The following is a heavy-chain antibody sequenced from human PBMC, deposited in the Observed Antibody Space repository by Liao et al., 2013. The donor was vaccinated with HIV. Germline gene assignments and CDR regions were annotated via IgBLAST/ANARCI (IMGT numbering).Heavy chain of an antibody. D-gene: IGHD3-22*01. CDR3: ARDLFNSYSSERYFDL. Sequence: QLQLQESGPGLVKPSETLSLTCTVSGGSISSFSHYWGWIRQPPGKGLEWIGSIYYTGRTYYNPSLKSRVTISVDTSKNQFSLKLSSVTAADTSVYYCARDLFNSYSSERYFDLWGRGTLVTVSS. CDR1: GGSISSFSHY. CDR2: IYYTGRT. V-gene: IGHV4-39*07. J-gene: IGHJ2*01.